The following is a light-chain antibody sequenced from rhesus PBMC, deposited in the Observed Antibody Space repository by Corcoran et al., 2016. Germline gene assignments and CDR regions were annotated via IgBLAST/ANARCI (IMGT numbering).Light chain of an antibody. V-gene: IGKV3-10*01. CDR3: YQHSSGYT. Sequence: QVILTQSPATLSLSPGERATLSCRASQSVSSYFAWYQQDPGQAPRRLSYGSSSRATGIPDRLCGSGSGTYFTLTISSLEPEDVGVYHCYQHSSGYTFGQGTKVEIK. J-gene: IGKJ2*01. CDR1: QSVSSY. CDR2: GSS.